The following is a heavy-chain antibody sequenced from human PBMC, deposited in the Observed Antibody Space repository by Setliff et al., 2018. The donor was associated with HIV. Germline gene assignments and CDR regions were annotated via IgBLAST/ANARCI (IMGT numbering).Heavy chain of an antibody. CDR1: GGSISSYY. V-gene: IGHV4-4*07. D-gene: IGHD3-22*01. CDR3: ARARRDSYDRGRRNHYYIDV. J-gene: IGHJ6*03. Sequence: SETLSLTCTVSGGSISSYYWSWLRQSAGKGLEWIGCIYSSGSTNYNPSLKSRVTMTRDTSIRTAYMELNNLKFEDTAVYYCARARRDSYDRGRRNHYYIDVWGKGTTVTVSS. CDR2: IYSSGST.